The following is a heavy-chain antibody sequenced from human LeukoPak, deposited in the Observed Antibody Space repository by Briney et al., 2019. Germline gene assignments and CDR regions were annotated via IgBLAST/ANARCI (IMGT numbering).Heavy chain of an antibody. CDR2: INHSGSS. Sequence: PSETLSLTCAVYGGSFTNYYWSWIRQPPGKGLEWIGEINHSGSSKYNPSLKSRVTISIDTSKNQLSLKLSSVTAADTAVYYCAILYCSGGSCYPPDAFDIWGQGTMVTVSS. D-gene: IGHD2-15*01. J-gene: IGHJ3*02. V-gene: IGHV4-34*01. CDR1: GGSFTNYY. CDR3: AILYCSGGSCYPPDAFDI.